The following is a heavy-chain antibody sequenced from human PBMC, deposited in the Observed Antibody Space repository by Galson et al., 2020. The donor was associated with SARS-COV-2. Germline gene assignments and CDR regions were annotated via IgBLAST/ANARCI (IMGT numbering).Heavy chain of an antibody. D-gene: IGHD1-26*01. J-gene: IGHJ4*02. Sequence: SETLSLTCTVSGDSVSSAGYYWSWLRQHPGKGPEWIGYIQSSGSTFYNPSLKSRVTISADASKKQFSLKLNSVTAADTAVYYCARVSGSYDTEYWCQGTLVIVSS. V-gene: IGHV4-31*03. CDR2: IQSSGST. CDR3: ARVSGSYDTEY. CDR1: GDSVSSAGYY.